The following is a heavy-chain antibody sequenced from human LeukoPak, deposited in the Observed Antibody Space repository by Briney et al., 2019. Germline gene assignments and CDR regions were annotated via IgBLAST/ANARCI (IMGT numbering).Heavy chain of an antibody. CDR1: GGSISSGSYY. CDR3: ARGPYYDFWSGYYGNNWFDP. D-gene: IGHD3-3*01. CDR2: IYTSGST. J-gene: IGHJ5*02. V-gene: IGHV4-61*02. Sequence: SQTLSLTCTVSGGSISSGSYYWSWIRQPAGKGLEWIGRIYTSGSTNYDPSLKSRVTISVDTSKNQFSLKLSSVTAADTAVYYCARGPYYDFWSGYYGNNWFDPWGQGTLVTVSS.